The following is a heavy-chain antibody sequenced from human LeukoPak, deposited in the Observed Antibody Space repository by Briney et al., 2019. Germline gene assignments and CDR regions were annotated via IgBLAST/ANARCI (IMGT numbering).Heavy chain of an antibody. CDR3: ARDTYYYGSGRLSRFSMDV. J-gene: IGHJ6*02. Sequence: GGSLRLSCAASGFTFSSYGMHWVRQAPGKGLEWVAVISYDGSNKYYADSVKGRFTISRDNSKNTLYLQMNSLRAEDTAVYYCARDTYYYGSGRLSRFSMDVWGQGTTVTVSS. CDR1: GFTFSSYG. D-gene: IGHD3-10*01. V-gene: IGHV3-30*03. CDR2: ISYDGSNK.